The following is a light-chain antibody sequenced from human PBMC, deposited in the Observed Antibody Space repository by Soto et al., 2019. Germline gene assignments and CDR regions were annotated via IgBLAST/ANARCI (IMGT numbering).Light chain of an antibody. CDR2: GAS. CDR1: QSVSSY. Sequence: EIVMTQSPATLSVSPGETATLSCRASQSVSSYLAWYQQKPGQAPRLPIYGASTRATGIPARFSGSGSGTEFTLTISGLQSEDFAVYSCQQYNDWPLFTFGQGTRLELK. V-gene: IGKV3-15*01. CDR3: QQYNDWPLFT. J-gene: IGKJ5*01.